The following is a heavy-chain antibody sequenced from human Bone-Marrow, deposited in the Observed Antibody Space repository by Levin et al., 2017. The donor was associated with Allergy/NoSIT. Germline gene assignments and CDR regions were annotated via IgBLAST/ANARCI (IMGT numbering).Heavy chain of an antibody. Sequence: SETLSLTCGVSAGSFSDYYWTWIRQIPGRGLEWLGNIDHSGSANYIPSLQSRVTMSIDTSKQQFSLRVTSVTAADTALYYCAGARATLTTSMWGLYDYIYFGMDVWGQGTAVTVSS. D-gene: IGHD4-11*01. CDR3: AGARATLTTSMWGLYDYIYFGMDV. J-gene: IGHJ6*02. CDR2: IDHSGSA. CDR1: AGSFSDYY. V-gene: IGHV4-34*01.